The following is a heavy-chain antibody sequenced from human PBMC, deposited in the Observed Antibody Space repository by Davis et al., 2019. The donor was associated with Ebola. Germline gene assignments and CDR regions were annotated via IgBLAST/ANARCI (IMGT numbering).Heavy chain of an antibody. CDR2: IWYDGSNK. CDR3: ARDLVSMVRGVIPFDY. D-gene: IGHD3-10*01. J-gene: IGHJ4*02. Sequence: PWGSLRLSCAASGFTFSSYGMHWVRQAPGKGLEWVAVIWYDGSNKYYADSVKGRFTISRDNSKNTLYLQMNSLRAEDTAVYYCARDLVSMVRGVIPFDYWGQGTLVTVSS. CDR1: GFTFSSYG. V-gene: IGHV3-33*01.